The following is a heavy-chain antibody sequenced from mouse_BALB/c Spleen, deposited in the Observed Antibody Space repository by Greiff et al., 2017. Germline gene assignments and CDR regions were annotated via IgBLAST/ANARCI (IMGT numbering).Heavy chain of an antibody. CDR1: GYTFTDYW. Sequence: VQLQQPGAELVMPGASVKMSCKASGYTFTDYWMHWVKQRPGQGLEWIGAIDTSDSYTSYNQKFKGKATLTVDESSSTAYMQLSSLTSEDSAVYYCARRHYYGYFDYWGQGTSVTVSS. D-gene: IGHD1-2*01. CDR2: IDTSDSYT. V-gene: IGHV1-69*01. CDR3: ARRHYYGYFDY. J-gene: IGHJ4*01.